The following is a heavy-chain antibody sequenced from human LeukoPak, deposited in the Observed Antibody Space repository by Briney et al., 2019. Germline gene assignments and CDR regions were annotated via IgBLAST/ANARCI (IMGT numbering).Heavy chain of an antibody. V-gene: IGHV1-2*02. CDR1: GYTFTGYY. Sequence: ASVKVSCKASGYTFTGYYMHWVLQAPGQGLEWMGWINPNSGGTNYAQKFQGRVTMTRDTSISTAYMELSRLRSDDTAVYYCARVSGGYDSSGYYPFDYWGQGTLVTVSS. J-gene: IGHJ4*02. CDR2: INPNSGGT. D-gene: IGHD3-22*01. CDR3: ARVSGGYDSSGYYPFDY.